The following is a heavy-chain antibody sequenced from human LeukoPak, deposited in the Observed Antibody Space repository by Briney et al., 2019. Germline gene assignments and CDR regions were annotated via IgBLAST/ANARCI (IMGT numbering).Heavy chain of an antibody. CDR2: ISSGSRNI. CDR3: ARGPYDSSAYYFDY. V-gene: IGHV3-48*01. J-gene: IGHJ4*02. Sequence: GGSLRLSCAASGFTFSSYAMNWVRQAPGKGLEWVSYISSGSRNIDYADSVKGRFTISRGNAKNSLFLQMNSLRAEDTAVYYCARGPYDSSAYYFDYWGQGTLVTVSS. D-gene: IGHD3-22*01. CDR1: GFTFSSYA.